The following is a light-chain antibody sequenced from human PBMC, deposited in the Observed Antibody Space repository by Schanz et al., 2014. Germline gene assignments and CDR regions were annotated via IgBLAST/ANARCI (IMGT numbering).Light chain of an antibody. CDR2: KVS. V-gene: IGKV2-30*01. CDR3: MQGTYWPGT. J-gene: IGKJ1*01. Sequence: DVVMTQSPLSLPVTLGQPASISCRSSQSLVYSDGRTYLNWFQQRPGQSPRRLIYKVSNRDSGVPDRFSGSGSGTDFTLKISRVEAEDVGVYYCMQGTYWPGTFGQGTKVEIK. CDR1: QSLVYSDGRTY.